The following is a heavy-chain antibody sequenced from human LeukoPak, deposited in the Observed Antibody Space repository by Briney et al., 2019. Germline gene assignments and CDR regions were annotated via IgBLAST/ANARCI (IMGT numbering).Heavy chain of an antibody. Sequence: ASVKVSCKASGYTFTGYYMHWVRQAPGQGLEWMGWNNPNSGGTNYAQKFQGRVTMTRDTSISTAYMELSRLRSDDTAVYYCAHVIAVAGTTTDAFDIWGQGTMVTVSS. CDR3: AHVIAVAGTTTDAFDI. CDR1: GYTFTGYY. D-gene: IGHD6-19*01. V-gene: IGHV1-2*02. CDR2: NNPNSGGT. J-gene: IGHJ3*02.